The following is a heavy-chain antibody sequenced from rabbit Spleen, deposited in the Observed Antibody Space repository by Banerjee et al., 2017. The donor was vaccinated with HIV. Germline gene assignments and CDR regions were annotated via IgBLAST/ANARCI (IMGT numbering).Heavy chain of an antibody. J-gene: IGHJ6*01. V-gene: IGHV1S40*01. CDR3: ARDTGSSFSSYGMDL. CDR2: IAGSSSGFT. D-gene: IGHD8-1*01. CDR1: GFSFSSSDY. Sequence: QSLEESGGDLVKPGGSLALTCKASGFSFSSSDYICWVRQAPGKGLEWISCIAGSSSGFTYSATWAKGRFTISKTSSTTVTLQMTSLTAADTATYFCARDTGSSFSSYGMDLWGQGTLVTVS.